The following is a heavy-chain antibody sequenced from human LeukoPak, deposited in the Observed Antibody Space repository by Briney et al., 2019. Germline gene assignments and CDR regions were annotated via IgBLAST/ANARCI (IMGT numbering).Heavy chain of an antibody. CDR2: IYTTGST. Sequence: PSQTLSLTCTVSGGSISSGSYYWSWIRQPAGKGLEWIGRIYTTGSTNYNPSLKSRVTISVDTSKNQFSLKLSSVTAADTAVYYCARETGIAAAGNWFDPWGQGTLVTVSS. J-gene: IGHJ5*02. D-gene: IGHD6-13*01. V-gene: IGHV4-61*02. CDR1: GGSISSGSYY. CDR3: ARETGIAAAGNWFDP.